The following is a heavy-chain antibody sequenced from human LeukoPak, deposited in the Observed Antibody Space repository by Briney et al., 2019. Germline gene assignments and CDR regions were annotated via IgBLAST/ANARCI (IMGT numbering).Heavy chain of an antibody. J-gene: IGHJ5*02. CDR3: ARAKSRLRVPRGVDWFDP. Sequence: PSETLSLTCTVSGGSINSGGYYWSWIRQHPGKDLEWIGYIYHSGSTYYNPSLKSRVTISVDRSKNQFSLKLSSVTAADTAVYYCARAKSRLRVPRGVDWFDPWGQGTLVTVSS. CDR2: IYHSGST. D-gene: IGHD3-10*01. CDR1: GGSINSGGYY. V-gene: IGHV4-30-2*01.